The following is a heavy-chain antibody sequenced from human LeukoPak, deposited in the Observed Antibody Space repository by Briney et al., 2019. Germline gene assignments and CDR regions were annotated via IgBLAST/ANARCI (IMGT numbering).Heavy chain of an antibody. J-gene: IGHJ4*02. Sequence: PGRSLRLSCAASGFTFSSYAMNWVRQAPGKGLEWVSAISGSGGTTYYADTVQGRFTISRDNSKNTLYLQMNSLRAEDTAVYYCAKDKIAAAGPDYWGQGTLVTVSS. CDR3: AKDKIAAAGPDY. V-gene: IGHV3-23*01. CDR2: ISGSGGTT. D-gene: IGHD6-13*01. CDR1: GFTFSSYA.